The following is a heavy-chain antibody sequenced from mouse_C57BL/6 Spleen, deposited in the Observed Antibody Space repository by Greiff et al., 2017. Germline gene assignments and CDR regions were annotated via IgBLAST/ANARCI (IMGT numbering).Heavy chain of an antibody. V-gene: IGHV1-26*01. CDR3: ARGGSSGYPYYFDC. CDR2: LNPNNGGT. J-gene: IGHJ2*01. CDR1: GYTFTDYY. Sequence: EVQLQQSGPELVKPGASVKISCKASGYTFTDYYMNWVKQSHGKSLEWIGDLNPNNGGTSYNPKLKGKATLTVDKSSSTAYMELRSLTSEDSAVYYCARGGSSGYPYYFDCWGQSTTLTVSS. D-gene: IGHD3-2*02.